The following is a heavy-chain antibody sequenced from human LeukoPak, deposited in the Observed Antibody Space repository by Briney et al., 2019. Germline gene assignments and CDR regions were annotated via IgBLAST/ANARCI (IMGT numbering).Heavy chain of an antibody. CDR2: IKQDGSEK. V-gene: IGHV3-7*01. D-gene: IGHD3-10*01. J-gene: IGHJ4*02. CDR1: GFTFSSYW. CDR3: VRQAGVY. Sequence: GESLRLSCAGSGFTFSSYWMSWVRQAPGKGLEWVANIKQDGSEKYYVDSVKGRFTISRDNAKNSLYLQMNTLRAEDTAVYYCVRQAGVYWGQGTLVTVSS.